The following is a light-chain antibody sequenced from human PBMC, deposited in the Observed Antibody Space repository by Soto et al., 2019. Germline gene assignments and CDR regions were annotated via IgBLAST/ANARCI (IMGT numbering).Light chain of an antibody. Sequence: QSALTQPRSVSGSPGQSVTISCTGTSSDVGGYNYVSWYQQHPGKAPKLMIYDVSKRPSGVPDRFSGSKSGNTASLTISGLQAEDEADYYCCSYASSDTLIGGGTKLTVL. J-gene: IGLJ2*01. V-gene: IGLV2-11*01. CDR2: DVS. CDR1: SSDVGGYNY. CDR3: CSYASSDTL.